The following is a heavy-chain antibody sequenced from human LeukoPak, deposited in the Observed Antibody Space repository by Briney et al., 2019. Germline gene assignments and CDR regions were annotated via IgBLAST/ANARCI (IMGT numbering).Heavy chain of an antibody. Sequence: GGSLRLFCSASGVTFSNFGMQLLRQAPGKGLEYVSAISGNGGSTHYADSVKGRFTISRENSKNTLYLQMTSLKAEDTAVYYCVKESCSDAICCCCDYWGQGTLVTVSS. D-gene: IGHD2-2*01. CDR1: GVTFSNFG. CDR2: ISGNGGST. CDR3: VKESCSDAICCCCDY. J-gene: IGHJ4*02. V-gene: IGHV3-64D*06.